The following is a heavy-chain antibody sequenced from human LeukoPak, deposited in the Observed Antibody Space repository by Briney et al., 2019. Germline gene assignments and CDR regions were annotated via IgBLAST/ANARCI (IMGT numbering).Heavy chain of an antibody. CDR1: GFTFSSYA. V-gene: IGHV3-23*01. CDR2: ISGSGGST. Sequence: KSGGSLRLSCAASGFTFSSYAMSWVRQAPGRGLEWVSAISGSGGSTYYADSVKGRFTISRDNSKNTLYLQMNSLRAEDTAVYYCAKDSRTNYYDSSGYYATSRNYYYYYMDVWGKGTTVTVSS. J-gene: IGHJ6*03. D-gene: IGHD3-22*01. CDR3: AKDSRTNYYDSSGYYATSRNYYYYYMDV.